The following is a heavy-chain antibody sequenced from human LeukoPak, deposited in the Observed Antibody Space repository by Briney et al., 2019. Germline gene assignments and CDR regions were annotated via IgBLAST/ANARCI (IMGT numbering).Heavy chain of an antibody. Sequence: GGSLRLSCGAFGFTFGTYWKHWVRQAPGKGLVWVSGINSDGGTTTYADSVKGRFTISRDNAKNTLYLQMNNLRAEDTAIYYCATDSYVSGSYYRLFYWGQGTLVTVSS. V-gene: IGHV3-74*01. J-gene: IGHJ4*02. CDR1: GFTFGTYW. CDR2: INSDGGTT. D-gene: IGHD3-10*01. CDR3: ATDSYVSGSYYRLFY.